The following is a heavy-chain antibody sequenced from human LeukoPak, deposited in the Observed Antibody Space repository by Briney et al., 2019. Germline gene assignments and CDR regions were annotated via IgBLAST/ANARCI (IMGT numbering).Heavy chain of an antibody. CDR3: ARDIRTTSAKGYFDS. V-gene: IGHV3-30-3*01. J-gene: IGHJ4*02. D-gene: IGHD4-17*01. CDR2: ISYDGSNN. Sequence: GGSLRLSCAASVFTFSIYVMHWVRQAPGKGLEGVAVISYDGSNNFYADSVKGRFTISRDNSKNTLYLQMTSLTAADTAVYYCARDIRTTSAKGYFDSWGQGTLVTISS. CDR1: VFTFSIYV.